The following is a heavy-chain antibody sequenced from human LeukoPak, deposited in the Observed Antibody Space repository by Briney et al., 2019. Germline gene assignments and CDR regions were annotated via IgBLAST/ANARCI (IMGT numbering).Heavy chain of an antibody. CDR1: GFTFSSYA. D-gene: IGHD5-18*01. CDR2: ISYDGSNK. CDR3: ARDPTYSYGYYYYYYGMDV. J-gene: IGHJ6*02. V-gene: IGHV3-30*04. Sequence: GGSLRLSCAASGFTFSSYAMHWVRQAPGKGLEWVAVISYDGSNKYYADFVKGRFTISRDNSKNTLYLQMNSLRAEDTAVYYCARDPTYSYGYYYYYYGMDVWGQGTTVTVYS.